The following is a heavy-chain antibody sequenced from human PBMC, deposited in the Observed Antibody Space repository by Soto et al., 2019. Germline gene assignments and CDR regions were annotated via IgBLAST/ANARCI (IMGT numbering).Heavy chain of an antibody. D-gene: IGHD3-22*01. CDR3: AKGLYYDSSGSIDY. Sequence: PGGSVRLSCASSGFTFSSYGMHWVRQAPGKGLEWVAVISYDGSNKYYADSVKGRFTISRDDSKNTLYLQMNSLRAEDTAVYYCAKGLYYDSSGSIDYWGQGTLVTVSS. V-gene: IGHV3-30*18. CDR1: GFTFSSYG. J-gene: IGHJ4*02. CDR2: ISYDGSNK.